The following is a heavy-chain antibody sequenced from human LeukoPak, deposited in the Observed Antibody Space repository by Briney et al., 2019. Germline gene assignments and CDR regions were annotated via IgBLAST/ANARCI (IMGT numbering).Heavy chain of an antibody. D-gene: IGHD3-10*01. CDR1: GGSISSYY. CDR2: IYYSGST. J-gene: IGHJ4*02. CDR3: ARDSGGSGSYYPPHFDY. V-gene: IGHV4-59*12. Sequence: SETLSLTCTVSGGSISSYYWSWIRQPPGKGLEWIGYIYYSGSTNYNPSLKSRVTISVDTSKNQFSLKLSSVTAADTAVYYCARDSGGSGSYYPPHFDYWGQGTLVTVSS.